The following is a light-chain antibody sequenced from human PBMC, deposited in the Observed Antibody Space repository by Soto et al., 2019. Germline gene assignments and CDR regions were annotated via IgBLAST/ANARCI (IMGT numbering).Light chain of an antibody. CDR2: KAS. Sequence: DIQMTQSPSTLSGSVGDRVTITCRASQTISSWLAWYQQKPGKAPKLLIYKASTLKSGVPSRFSGSGSGTEFTLTISSLQPDDFATYYCQHYNSSSQAFGPAPKVDI. CDR1: QTISSW. CDR3: QHYNSSSQA. J-gene: IGKJ1*01. V-gene: IGKV1-5*03.